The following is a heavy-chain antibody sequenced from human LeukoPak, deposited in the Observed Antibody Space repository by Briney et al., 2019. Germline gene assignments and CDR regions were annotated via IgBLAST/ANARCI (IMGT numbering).Heavy chain of an antibody. J-gene: IGHJ4*02. Sequence: GGSLRLSCAASGFTFSSYAMSWVRQAPGKGLEWVSAISGSGGSTYYADSVKGRFTISRDNSKDTLYLQMNSLRAEDTAVYYCAKDRVVVTAIPTDYWGQGTLVTVSS. CDR3: AKDRVVVTAIPTDY. CDR1: GFTFSSYA. V-gene: IGHV3-23*01. D-gene: IGHD2-21*02. CDR2: ISGSGGST.